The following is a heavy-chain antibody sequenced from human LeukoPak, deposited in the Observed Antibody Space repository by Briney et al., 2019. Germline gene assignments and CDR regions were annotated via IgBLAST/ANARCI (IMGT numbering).Heavy chain of an antibody. CDR2: IIPIFGTA. J-gene: IGHJ3*02. CDR1: GGTFSSYA. CDR3: ASPTPRITMIVRVRDAFDI. Sequence: ASVKVSCKASGGTFSSYAISWVRQAPGQGLEWMGGIIPIFGTANYAQKFQGRVTITTDESTSTAYMELSSLRSEDTAVYYCASPTPRITMIVRVRDAFDIWGQGTMVTVSS. D-gene: IGHD3-22*01. V-gene: IGHV1-69*05.